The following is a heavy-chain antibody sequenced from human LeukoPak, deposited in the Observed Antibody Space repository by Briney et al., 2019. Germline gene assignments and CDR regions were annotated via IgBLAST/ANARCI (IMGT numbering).Heavy chain of an antibody. D-gene: IGHD5-18*01. V-gene: IGHV4-39*01. CDR1: GGSIGTSTYY. CDR2: FYYSGST. Sequence: SETLSLTCTVSGGSIGTSTYYWGWVRQPPGKGLEWIGSFYYSGSTYYNPSLKSRVTISVDTSKNQFSLKLSSVTAADTAVYYCAKIRGYSYGSLDYWGQGTLVTVSS. CDR3: AKIRGYSYGSLDY. J-gene: IGHJ4*02.